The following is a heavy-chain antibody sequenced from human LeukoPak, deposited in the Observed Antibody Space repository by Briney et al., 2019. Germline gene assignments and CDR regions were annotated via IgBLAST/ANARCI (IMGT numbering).Heavy chain of an antibody. V-gene: IGHV3-74*01. CDR3: ARPGIALAGDY. J-gene: IGHJ4*02. CDR2: INNDGSLT. D-gene: IGHD6-19*01. Sequence: GGSLRLSCAASGFTFSSYWMHWVRQAPGKGLVWVSRINNDGSLTNYADSVKGRFTISRDNAKNTLYLQMNSLRAEDTAVYYCARPGIALAGDYWGQGALVTVSS. CDR1: GFTFSSYW.